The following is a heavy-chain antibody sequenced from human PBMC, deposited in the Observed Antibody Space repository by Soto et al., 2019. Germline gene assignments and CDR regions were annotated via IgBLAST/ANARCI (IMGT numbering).Heavy chain of an antibody. CDR3: ASSSSILTGYYYYYYGMDV. CDR1: GGTFSSYA. J-gene: IGHJ6*02. CDR2: IIPIFGTA. D-gene: IGHD3-9*01. Sequence: ASVKVSCKASGGTFSSYAISWVRQAPGQGLEWMGGIIPIFGTANYAQKFQGRVTITADESTSTAYMELSSLRSEDTAVYYCASSSSILTGYYYYYYGMDVWGQGTTVTVS. V-gene: IGHV1-69*13.